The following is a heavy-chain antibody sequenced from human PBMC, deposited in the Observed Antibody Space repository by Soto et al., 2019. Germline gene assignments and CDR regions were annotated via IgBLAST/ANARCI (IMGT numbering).Heavy chain of an antibody. CDR1: GFTFSSYS. V-gene: IGHV3-21*01. Sequence: GGSLRLSCAASGFTFSSYSMNWVRQAPGKGLEWVSSISSSSSYIYYADSVKGRFTMSRDNAKNSLYLQMNSLRAEDTAVYYCARAPRSCSGGSCYPGVLDYWGQGTLVTVSS. D-gene: IGHD2-15*01. J-gene: IGHJ4*02. CDR2: ISSSSSYI. CDR3: ARAPRSCSGGSCYPGVLDY.